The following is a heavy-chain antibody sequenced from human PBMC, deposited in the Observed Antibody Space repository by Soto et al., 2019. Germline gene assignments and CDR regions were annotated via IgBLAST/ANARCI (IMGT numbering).Heavy chain of an antibody. V-gene: IGHV1-18*01. CDR3: ARAGAAPYYYYGMDV. CDR1: GYTFSTSG. D-gene: IGHD2-15*01. Sequence: QVQLVQSGAEVRKPGASVKVSCKASGYTFSTSGMSWLRQAPGQGPEWMGWISTYNGDTNDAPKFQDRVTMTSDTSTSTVYMELRSLRSDDTAVYYCARAGAAPYYYYGMDVWGQGTRVTVSS. J-gene: IGHJ6*02. CDR2: ISTYNGDT.